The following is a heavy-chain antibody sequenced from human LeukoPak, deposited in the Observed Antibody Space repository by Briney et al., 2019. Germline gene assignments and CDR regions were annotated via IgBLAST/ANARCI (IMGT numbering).Heavy chain of an antibody. CDR2: IYYSGST. J-gene: IGHJ4*02. D-gene: IGHD3-3*01. CDR1: GGSINSSSYY. Sequence: PSETLSLTCTVSGGSINSSSYYWGWIRQPPGKGLEWIGSIYYSGSTYYNPSLKSRVTISVDTSKNQFSLKLSSVTAADTAVYYCALDGFWSGYYTSYYFDYWGQGTLVTVSS. V-gene: IGHV4-39*01. CDR3: ALDGFWSGYYTSYYFDY.